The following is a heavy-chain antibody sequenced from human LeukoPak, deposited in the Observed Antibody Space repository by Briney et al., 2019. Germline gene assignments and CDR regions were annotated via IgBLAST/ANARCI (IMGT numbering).Heavy chain of an antibody. V-gene: IGHV3-66*01. CDR2: IYSGGST. Sequence: GGSLRLSCAASGFTVSSNYMSWVRQAPGKGLEWVSVIYSGGSTYYADSVKGRFTISRDNSKNTLCLQMNSLRAEDTAVYYCARDSITMVRGAPDAFDIWGQGTMVTVSS. CDR3: ARDSITMVRGAPDAFDI. D-gene: IGHD3-10*01. CDR1: GFTVSSNY. J-gene: IGHJ3*02.